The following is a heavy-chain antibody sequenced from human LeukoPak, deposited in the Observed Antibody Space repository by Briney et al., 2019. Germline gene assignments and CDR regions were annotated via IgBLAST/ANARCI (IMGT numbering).Heavy chain of an antibody. V-gene: IGHV3-66*01. Sequence: GGSLRLSCAASGFTVSSNYMSWVRQAPGKGLEWVSVIYSGGSTYYADSVKGRFTISRDNSKNTLYLQMNSLRAEDTAVYYCARGLTLNWNLGSASPPDYWGQGTLVTVSS. D-gene: IGHD1-7*01. CDR1: GFTVSSNY. J-gene: IGHJ4*02. CDR3: ARGLTLNWNLGSASPPDY. CDR2: IYSGGST.